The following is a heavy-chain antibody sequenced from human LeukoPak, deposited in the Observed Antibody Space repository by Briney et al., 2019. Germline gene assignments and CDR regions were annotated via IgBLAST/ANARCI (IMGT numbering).Heavy chain of an antibody. CDR2: IYPGDSET. J-gene: IGHJ4*02. Sequence: GESLKISCKGSGYIFTNYWIAWVRQMPGKGLEWMGIIYPGDSETRYSPSFQGQVTISADKSINTAYLQWSSLKASDSAMYYCARSGYSGYGLDYWGQGTLVTVSS. V-gene: IGHV5-51*01. CDR1: GYIFTNYW. D-gene: IGHD5-12*01. CDR3: ARSGYSGYGLDY.